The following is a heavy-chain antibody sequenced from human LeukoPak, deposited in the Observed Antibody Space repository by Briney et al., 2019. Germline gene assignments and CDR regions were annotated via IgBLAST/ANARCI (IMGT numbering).Heavy chain of an antibody. CDR1: GFTFTNYN. CDR2: INPSGGST. CDR3: ARGGLHRRAKEYNWFDP. V-gene: IGHV1-46*01. Sequence: VASVNVSCKASGFTFTNYNLQWVRQAPGQRLEWMGIINPSGGSTNYAQNFQGRVTMTRNTSTSTVYMELSRVRSDDTAVYYCARGGLHRRAKEYNWFDPWGQGTLVTVSS. J-gene: IGHJ5*02. D-gene: IGHD5/OR15-5a*01.